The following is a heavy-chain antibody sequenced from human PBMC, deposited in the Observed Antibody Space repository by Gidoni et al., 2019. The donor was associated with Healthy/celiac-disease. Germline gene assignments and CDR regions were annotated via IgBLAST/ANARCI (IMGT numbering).Heavy chain of an antibody. CDR3: ATDRSTRGPHDYGVDAFDI. CDR2: VDPEDGET. CDR1: GYTFTDYY. J-gene: IGHJ3*02. D-gene: IGHD4-17*01. Sequence: EVQLVQSGAEVKKPGATVKISCKVSGYTFTDYYMHWVQQAPGNGLEWMGLVDPEDGETIYAEKFQGRVTITADTSTDTAYMELSSLRSEDTAVYYCATDRSTRGPHDYGVDAFDIWGQGTMVTVSS. V-gene: IGHV1-69-2*01.